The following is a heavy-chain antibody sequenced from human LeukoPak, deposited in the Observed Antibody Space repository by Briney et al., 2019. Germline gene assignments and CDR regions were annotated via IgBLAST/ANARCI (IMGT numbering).Heavy chain of an antibody. J-gene: IGHJ4*02. Sequence: GGSLRLSCAASGFTFSSYAMSWARQAPVKGLEWVSAISGDGTRTYYADSVKGRFTISRDNSKNTLYLEMSSLRVEDTAIYYCAKWPEGAMDYFDYWGQGTLVTVSS. CDR2: ISGDGTRT. V-gene: IGHV3-23*01. D-gene: IGHD3-16*01. CDR1: GFTFSSYA. CDR3: AKWPEGAMDYFDY.